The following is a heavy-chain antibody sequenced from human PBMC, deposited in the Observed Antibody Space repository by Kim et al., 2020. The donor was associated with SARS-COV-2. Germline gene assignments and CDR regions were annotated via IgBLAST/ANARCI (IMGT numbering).Heavy chain of an antibody. CDR3: VRDPDPYCRSNSCIYGMDV. CDR1: GYTFTNSG. Sequence: ASVKVSCKASGYTFTNSGMHWVRQAPGQGLEWMGWINVANGNTKFSQKFQGRVTITRDTSATTVHMELSSLRSEDRAVYYCVRDPDPYCRSNSCIYGMDVLGPGAPVNVPS. D-gene: IGHD2-2*01. V-gene: IGHV1-3*01. CDR2: INVANGNT. J-gene: IGHJ6*02.